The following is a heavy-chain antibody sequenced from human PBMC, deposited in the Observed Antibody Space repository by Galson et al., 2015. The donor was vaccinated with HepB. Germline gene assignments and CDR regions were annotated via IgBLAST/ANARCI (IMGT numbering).Heavy chain of an antibody. CDR2: FDPEDGET. J-gene: IGHJ3*02. CDR1: GYTLTELS. V-gene: IGHV1-24*01. D-gene: IGHD3-3*01. CDR3: ATGITIPDAFDI. Sequence: SVKVSCKVSGYTLTELSMRWVRQAPGKGLEWMGGFDPEDGETIYAQKFQGRVTMTEDTSTDTAYMELSSLRSEDTAVYYCATGITIPDAFDIWGQGTMVTVFS.